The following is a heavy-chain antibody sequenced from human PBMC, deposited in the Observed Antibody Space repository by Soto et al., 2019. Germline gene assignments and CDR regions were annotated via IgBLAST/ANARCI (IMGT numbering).Heavy chain of an antibody. CDR2: ISAYNGNT. J-gene: IGHJ5*02. CDR1: GYTFTSYG. D-gene: IGHD2-2*03. Sequence: QVQLVQSGAEVKKPGASVKVSCKASGYTFTSYGISWVRQAPGQGLEWMGWISAYNGNTNYAQKLQGRVTMTTDTPTSTAYMELGSRRSDDTAVYYWERDRMDIVVVAQGFDRWGQGTLVTVSS. V-gene: IGHV1-18*01. CDR3: ERDRMDIVVVAQGFDR.